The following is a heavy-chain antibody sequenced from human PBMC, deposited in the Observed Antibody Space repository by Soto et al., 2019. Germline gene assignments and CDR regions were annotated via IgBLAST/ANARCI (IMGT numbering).Heavy chain of an antibody. V-gene: IGHV1-18*04. CDR1: GYTFTSYG. D-gene: IGHD2-2*01. Sequence: SVKVSCKASGYTFTSYGISWVRQAPGQGLEWMGWISAYNGNTNYAQKLQGRVTMTTDTSTSTAYMELRSLRSDDPAVYYCARYPFYCSSTSCQKYYYYYGMDVWGQGTTVTVSS. CDR3: ARYPFYCSSTSCQKYYYYYGMDV. CDR2: ISAYNGNT. J-gene: IGHJ6*02.